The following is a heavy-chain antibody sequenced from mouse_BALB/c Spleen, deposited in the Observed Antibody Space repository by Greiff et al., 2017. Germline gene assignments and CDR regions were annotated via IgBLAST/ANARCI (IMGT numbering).Heavy chain of an antibody. CDR3: TRRGYRYDGYAMDY. V-gene: IGHV1S16*01. D-gene: IGHD2-14*01. Sequence: QVQLLQPGAELVKPGASVKLSCKASGYTFTSYYMYWVKQRPGQGLEWIGGINPSNGGTNFNEKFKSKATLTVDKSSSTAYMQLSSLTSEDSAVYYCTRRGYRYDGYAMDYWGQGTSVTVSS. J-gene: IGHJ4*01. CDR1: GYTFTSYY. CDR2: INPSNGGT.